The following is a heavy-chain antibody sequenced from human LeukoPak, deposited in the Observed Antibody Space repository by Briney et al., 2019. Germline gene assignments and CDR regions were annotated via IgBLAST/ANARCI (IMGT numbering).Heavy chain of an antibody. CDR2: INAGNGNT. CDR1: GYTFTGYY. J-gene: IGHJ4*02. Sequence: ASVKVSCKASGYTFTGYYMHWVRQAPGQRLEWMGWINAGNGNTKYSQEFQGRVTITRDTSASTAYMELSSLRSEDMAVYYCARGQGWELAFDYWGQGTLVTVSS. D-gene: IGHD1-26*01. V-gene: IGHV1-3*03. CDR3: ARGQGWELAFDY.